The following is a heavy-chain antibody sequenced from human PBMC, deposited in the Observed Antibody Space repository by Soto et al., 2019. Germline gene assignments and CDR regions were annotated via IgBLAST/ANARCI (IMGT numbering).Heavy chain of an antibody. CDR3: ARDTRAYDYGDY. J-gene: IGHJ4*02. V-gene: IGHV3-21*01. Sequence: GGSLRLSCAASGFTFSSYSMNWVRQAPGKGLEWVSSISSSSSYIYYADSVKGRFTISRDNAKNSLYLQMNSLRAEDTAVYYCARDTRAYDYGDYWGQGTLVTVSS. CDR1: GFTFSSYS. CDR2: ISSSSSYI. D-gene: IGHD2-2*01.